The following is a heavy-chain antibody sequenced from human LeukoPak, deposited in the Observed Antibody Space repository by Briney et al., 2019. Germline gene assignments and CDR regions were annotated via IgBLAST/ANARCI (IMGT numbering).Heavy chain of an antibody. J-gene: IGHJ4*02. V-gene: IGHV4-59*08. Sequence: SETLSLTCTVSGGSIRGYYWSWIRQPPGRGLEYIGYIYFSRGTLYSPSLKSRVTISVDMSKNQFSLKLSPVTAADTAVYHCARHDDVPVIRRGFDYWGQGTLVTVSS. CDR1: GGSIRGYY. D-gene: IGHD3-10*01. CDR2: IYFSRGT. CDR3: ARHDDVPVIRRGFDY.